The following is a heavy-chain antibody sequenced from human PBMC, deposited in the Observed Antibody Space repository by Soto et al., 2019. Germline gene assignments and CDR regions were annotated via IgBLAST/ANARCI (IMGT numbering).Heavy chain of an antibody. D-gene: IGHD6-13*01. CDR3: ARGAIEAAVGTFDI. Sequence: EVQLVESGGGLVQPGGSLRLSCAASGFTFSNYDMHWVRQATGQGLEWVSAIATAGDTYYPGSVKGRFTISRENAKNSLYLQMNSLRVGDTAVYYCARGAIEAAVGTFDIWGQGTMVTVSS. V-gene: IGHV3-13*01. CDR2: IATAGDT. J-gene: IGHJ3*02. CDR1: GFTFSNYD.